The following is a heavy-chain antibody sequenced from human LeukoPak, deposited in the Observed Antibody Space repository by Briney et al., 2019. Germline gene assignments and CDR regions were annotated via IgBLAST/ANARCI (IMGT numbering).Heavy chain of an antibody. V-gene: IGHV3-7*01. CDR3: ARDLQCGGDCHYDALDI. Sequence: GGSLRLSCAASGFTFSNYWMNWVRQAPGKGLEWVANIKQDGSEEYYVDSVRGRFTISRDNAKNLLYLQMNSLRAEDKAVYYCARDLQCGGDCHYDALDIWGQGTLVTVSS. CDR1: GFTFSNYW. J-gene: IGHJ3*02. D-gene: IGHD2-21*02. CDR2: IKQDGSEE.